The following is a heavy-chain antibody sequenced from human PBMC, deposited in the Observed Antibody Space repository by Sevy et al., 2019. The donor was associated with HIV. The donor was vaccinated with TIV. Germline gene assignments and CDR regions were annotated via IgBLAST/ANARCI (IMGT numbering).Heavy chain of an antibody. CDR1: GFTFSDHY. D-gene: IGHD1-26*01. Sequence: GGSLRLSCAASGFTFSDHYMDWVRQAPGKGLEWVGRTRNKANSYTTEYAASVKGRFTISRDDSKNSLYLQMNSLKTEDTAVYYCARGGNGGSYYPLYYFDYWGQGTLVTVSS. V-gene: IGHV3-72*01. J-gene: IGHJ4*02. CDR2: TRNKANSYTT. CDR3: ARGGNGGSYYPLYYFDY.